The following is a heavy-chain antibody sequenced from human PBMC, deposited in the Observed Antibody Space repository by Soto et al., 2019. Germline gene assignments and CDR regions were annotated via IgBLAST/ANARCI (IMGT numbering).Heavy chain of an antibody. V-gene: IGHV3-7*01. Sequence: GGSLRLSCAASGFTFSSYWMSCVRQAPGKGLEWLANIKQDRSEKYYVDSVKGRFTISRDNAKNSLYLQMNSLRAEDTAVYYCASERDGYNPLDYWGQGTLVTVSS. CDR1: GFTFSSYW. CDR3: ASERDGYNPLDY. D-gene: IGHD5-12*01. CDR2: IKQDRSEK. J-gene: IGHJ4*02.